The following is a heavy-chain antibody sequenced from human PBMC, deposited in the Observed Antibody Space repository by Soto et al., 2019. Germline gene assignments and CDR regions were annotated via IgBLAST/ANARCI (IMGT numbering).Heavy chain of an antibody. CDR3: ARDYYGSGKLDY. J-gene: IGHJ4*02. D-gene: IGHD3-10*01. V-gene: IGHV3-7*01. CDR1: GFTFSIYW. Sequence: GGSLRLSCAASGFTFSIYWMSWVRQAPGKGLEWVANIKQDGSEKYYVDSVKGRFTISRDNAKNSLYLQMNSLRAEDTAVYYCARDYYGSGKLDYGGQGTLVTVSS. CDR2: IKQDGSEK.